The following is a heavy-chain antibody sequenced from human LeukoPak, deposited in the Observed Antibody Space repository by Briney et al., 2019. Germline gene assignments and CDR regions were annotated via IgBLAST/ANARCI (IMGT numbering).Heavy chain of an antibody. J-gene: IGHJ4*02. CDR2: IYSGGST. D-gene: IGHD3-3*01. CDR1: GFTVSSNY. V-gene: IGHV3-53*01. CDR3: ARVTVEYDFWSGYYDY. Sequence: PGGSLRLSCAASGFTVSSNYMSWVRQAPGKGLEWVSVIYSGGSTYYADSMKGRFTISRDNSKNTLYLQMNSLRAEDTAVYYCARVTVEYDFWSGYYDYWGQGTLVTVSS.